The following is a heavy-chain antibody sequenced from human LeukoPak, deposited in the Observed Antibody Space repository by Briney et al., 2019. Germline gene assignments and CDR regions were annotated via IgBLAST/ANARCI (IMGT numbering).Heavy chain of an antibody. Sequence: GGSLRLSCAASGFTFSSYEMIWVRQAPGKGLEWVSYVSSSGSTKYYADSVKGRITISRDNAKKSMYLQMNSLRAEDTAVYYCARAFGSGSYSFWGQGTLVSVSS. CDR1: GFTFSSYE. J-gene: IGHJ4*02. V-gene: IGHV3-48*03. D-gene: IGHD3-10*01. CDR3: ARAFGSGSYSF. CDR2: VSSSGSTK.